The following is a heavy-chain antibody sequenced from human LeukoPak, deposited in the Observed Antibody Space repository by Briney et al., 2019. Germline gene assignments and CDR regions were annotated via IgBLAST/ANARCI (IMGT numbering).Heavy chain of an antibody. CDR3: ARIYGGYALDY. V-gene: IGHV3-53*01. D-gene: IGHD5-12*01. CDR1: GFSVSNFY. J-gene: IGHJ4*02. CDR2: IQSGGNS. Sequence: GGSLRLSCAASGFSVSNFYMSWVRQAPGKGLEWVSLIQSGGNSYYADSVRGRFTISRDNSKNTVHLQMNSLRADDTALYYCARIYGGYALDYWGQGTLVTVSS.